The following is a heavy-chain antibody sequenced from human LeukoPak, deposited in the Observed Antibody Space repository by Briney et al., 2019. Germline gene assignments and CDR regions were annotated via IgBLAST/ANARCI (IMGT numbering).Heavy chain of an antibody. CDR2: IYYSGST. D-gene: IGHD6-19*01. Sequence: PSETLSLTCTVSGGSISSYYWSWIRQPPGKGLEWIGYIYYSGSTNYNPSLKSRVTISVDTSKNQFSLKLSSVTAADTAVYYCARSGPVYSSGWYGYWGQGTLVTVSS. J-gene: IGHJ4*02. CDR3: ARSGPVYSSGWYGY. CDR1: GGSISSYY. V-gene: IGHV4-59*01.